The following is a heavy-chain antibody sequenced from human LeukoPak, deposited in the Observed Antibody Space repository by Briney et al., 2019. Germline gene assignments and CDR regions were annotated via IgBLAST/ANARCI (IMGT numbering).Heavy chain of an antibody. D-gene: IGHD4-17*01. J-gene: IGHJ4*02. CDR3: AGYDYGDLGPLQF. CDR2: IWYDGSNK. V-gene: IGHV3-33*01. Sequence: PGGSLRLSCAASGFTFSSYGMHWVRQAPGKGLEWVAVIWYDGSNKYYADSVKGRCTISRDNSKKTLYLQMNSLRAEDTAVYYCAGYDYGDLGPLQFWGQGTLVTVPS. CDR1: GFTFSSYG.